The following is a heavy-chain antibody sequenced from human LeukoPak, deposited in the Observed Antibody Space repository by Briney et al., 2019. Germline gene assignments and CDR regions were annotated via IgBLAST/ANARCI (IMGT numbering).Heavy chain of an antibody. CDR1: GGTFSSYA. CDR3: TGYTSGWLTYY. V-gene: IGHV1-69*04. J-gene: IGHJ4*02. Sequence: SVKVSCKASGGTFSSYAFSWVRQAPGQGLEWMGRIIPILGIPNYAQTFQGRVTIAADESTSTAFMELSSLTSEDTAVYYCTGYTSGWLTYYWGLGTLVTVSS. D-gene: IGHD6-19*01. CDR2: IIPILGIP.